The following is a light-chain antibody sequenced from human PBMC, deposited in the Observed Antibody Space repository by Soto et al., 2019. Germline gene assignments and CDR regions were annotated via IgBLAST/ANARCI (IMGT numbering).Light chain of an antibody. CDR3: QKYNRCS. J-gene: IGKJ1*01. CDR2: DDS. CDR1: QTISGR. Sequence: IQFTQSPSTLSASVGDTVTITCRASQTISGRLAWYEQRPGKASTPLIFDDSALASGVPSPSRGSGSGSTCTRTISILRVHDVGSATYQQQKYNRCSFGQGTKV. V-gene: IGKV1-5*01.